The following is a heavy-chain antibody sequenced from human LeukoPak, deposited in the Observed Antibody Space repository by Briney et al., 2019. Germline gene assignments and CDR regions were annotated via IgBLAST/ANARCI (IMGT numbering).Heavy chain of an antibody. CDR3: ARNGGGYSYGYGDAFDI. CDR1: GGSISSYY. CDR2: IYYSGST. Sequence: SSETLSLTCTVSGGSISSYYWSWIRQPPGKGLEWIGYIYYSGSTNYNPSLKSRVTISVDTSKNQFSLKLSSVTAADTAVYYCARNGGGYSYGYGDAFDIWGQGTMVTVSS. D-gene: IGHD5-18*01. V-gene: IGHV4-59*08. J-gene: IGHJ3*02.